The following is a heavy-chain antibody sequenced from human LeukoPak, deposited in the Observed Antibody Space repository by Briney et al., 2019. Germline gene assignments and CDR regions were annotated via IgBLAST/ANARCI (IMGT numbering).Heavy chain of an antibody. CDR2: IYSDGST. Sequence: GGSLRLSCAVSGFNVSSNYLNWVRQAPGKGPEWVSVIYSDGSTYYADSVKGRFTISRDNSKNTLYLQMNSLRAEDTAVYHCARVDSRTAQFDYWGQGTLVTVSS. J-gene: IGHJ4*02. D-gene: IGHD6-13*01. V-gene: IGHV3-66*01. CDR1: GFNVSSNY. CDR3: ARVDSRTAQFDY.